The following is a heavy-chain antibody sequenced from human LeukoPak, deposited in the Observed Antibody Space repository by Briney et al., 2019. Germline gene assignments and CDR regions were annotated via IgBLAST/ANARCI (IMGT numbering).Heavy chain of an antibody. V-gene: IGHV1-69*13. CDR1: GGTFSRYA. Sequence: SVKVSCKASGGTFSRYAISWVRQAPGQGLEWMGGIIPIFGTANYAQKFQGRVTITADESTSTAYMEVSSLRSEDTAVYYCARAYSGYDFFDYWGQGILVTVSS. CDR2: IIPIFGTA. J-gene: IGHJ4*02. CDR3: ARAYSGYDFFDY. D-gene: IGHD5-12*01.